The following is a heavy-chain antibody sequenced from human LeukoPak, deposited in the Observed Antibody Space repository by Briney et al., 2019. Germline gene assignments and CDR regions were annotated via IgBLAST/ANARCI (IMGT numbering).Heavy chain of an antibody. CDR3: ERDRRPIDY. J-gene: IGHJ4*02. CDR2: IYHSGST. Sequence: SETLSLTCTVSGYSISNGYYWGWIRQPPGKGLEWIGSIYHSGSTYYNPSLKGRVTISVDTSKNQFSLNPSSVTAADTAIYYCERDRRPIDYWGQGTLVTVSS. V-gene: IGHV4-38-2*02. CDR1: GYSISNGYY.